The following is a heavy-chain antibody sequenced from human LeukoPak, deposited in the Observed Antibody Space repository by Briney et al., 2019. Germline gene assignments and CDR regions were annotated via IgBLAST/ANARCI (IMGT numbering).Heavy chain of an antibody. CDR1: GFTFSNYW. J-gene: IGHJ6*03. CDR2: INSDGSST. CDR3: ARVSSGSYFGYYYYYLDV. V-gene: IGHV3-74*01. Sequence: GGSLRLSCAASGFTFSNYWMHWVRQAPGKGLVWVSRINSDGSSTSYADSVKGRFTISRDNAKNTLYLQMNSLRAEDTAVYYCARVSSGSYFGYYYYYLDVWGKGTTVTVSS. D-gene: IGHD1-26*01.